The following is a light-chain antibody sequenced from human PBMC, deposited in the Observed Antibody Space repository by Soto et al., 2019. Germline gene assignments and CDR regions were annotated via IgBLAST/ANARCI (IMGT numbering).Light chain of an antibody. CDR2: WAS. J-gene: IGKJ2*01. CDR3: QQYYSTPYT. CDR1: QSVLYSSNNKNY. V-gene: IGKV4-1*01. Sequence: DIVMTQSPDSLAVSLGERATINCKSSQSVLYSSNNKNYLAWYQQKPGQPPNLLIYWASTRESGVPDRFSGSGSGTDFTLAIRCLQAEDVAVYYCQQYYSTPYTFGQGTKLESK.